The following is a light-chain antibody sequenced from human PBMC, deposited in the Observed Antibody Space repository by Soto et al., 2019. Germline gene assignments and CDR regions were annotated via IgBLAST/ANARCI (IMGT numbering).Light chain of an antibody. CDR1: QSVLYSSNTKNY. J-gene: IGKJ1*01. V-gene: IGKV4-1*01. Sequence: DIVLTHSPATLAVSLGERATITCTSSQSVLYSSNTKNYLAWYQQKPRQPPRLLIYWASTRESGVPDRFSGSGSGTDFTLTISSLQTEDLAIYYCLQDYNSPRTFGQGTQVDIK. CDR3: LQDYNSPRT. CDR2: WAS.